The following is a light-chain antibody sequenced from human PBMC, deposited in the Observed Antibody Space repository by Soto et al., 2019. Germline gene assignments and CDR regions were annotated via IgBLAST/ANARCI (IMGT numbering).Light chain of an antibody. Sequence: DIPMTKSTSSLSTSVGDRVTISCRASQSISSFLNWFQQKPGKAPKLLIYAASSLQSGVPSRFSGSGSGTNFTLTIDSLQPEDFATYYCQQSYSIWWTFGQGTKVDI. CDR2: AAS. CDR3: QQSYSIWWT. J-gene: IGKJ1*01. CDR1: QSISSF. V-gene: IGKV1-39*01.